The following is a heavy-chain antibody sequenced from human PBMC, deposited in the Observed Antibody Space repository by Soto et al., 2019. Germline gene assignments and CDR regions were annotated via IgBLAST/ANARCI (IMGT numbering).Heavy chain of an antibody. CDR1: GYTFTSYD. J-gene: IGHJ4*02. CDR2: MNPNSGNT. CDR3: ATDNYYDSSGYHDY. D-gene: IGHD3-22*01. V-gene: IGHV1-8*01. Sequence: VASVKVSCKASGYTFTSYDINWVRQATGQGLEWMGWMNPNSGNTGYPQKFQGRVTMTRNTSISTAYMELSSLRSEDTAVYYCATDNYYDSSGYHDYWGQGTLVTVSS.